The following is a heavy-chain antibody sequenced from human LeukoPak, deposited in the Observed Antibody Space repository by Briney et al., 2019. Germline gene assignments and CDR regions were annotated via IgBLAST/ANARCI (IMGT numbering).Heavy chain of an antibody. CDR3: AIYGSGSYFNY. J-gene: IGHJ4*02. D-gene: IGHD3-10*01. V-gene: IGHV3-9*01. Sequence: LSLTCAVSGGSISSGGYSWSWIRQPPGKGLEWVSGISWNSGSIGYADSVKGRFTISRDNAKNSLYLQMNSLRAEDTAVYYCAIYGSGSYFNYWGQGTLVTVSS. CDR1: GGSISSGGYS. CDR2: ISWNSGSI.